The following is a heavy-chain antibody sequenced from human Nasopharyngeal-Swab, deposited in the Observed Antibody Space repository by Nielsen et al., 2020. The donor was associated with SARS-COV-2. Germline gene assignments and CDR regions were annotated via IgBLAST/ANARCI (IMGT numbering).Heavy chain of an antibody. CDR3: ARGRTGNYYYGMDV. D-gene: IGHD1/OR15-1a*01. J-gene: IGHJ6*02. V-gene: IGHV3-30-3*01. CDR1: GFTFSSYA. CDR2: ISYDGSNK. Sequence: GESLKISCAASGFTFSSYAMHWVRQAPGKGLEWVAVISYDGSNKYYADSVKGRFTISRDNSKNTLYLQMNSPRAEDTAVYYCARGRTGNYYYGMDVWGQGTTVTVSS.